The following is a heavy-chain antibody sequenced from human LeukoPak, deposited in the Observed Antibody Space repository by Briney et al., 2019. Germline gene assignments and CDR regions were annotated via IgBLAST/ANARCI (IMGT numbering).Heavy chain of an antibody. D-gene: IGHD3-22*01. CDR2: IMSDASTI. Sequence: GGSLRLSCSASGFTFSDYDMNWIRQAPGKGLEWVSYIMSDASTIYDADSVKGRFSISRDNAKNSLYLQMNGLRAEDTAVYYCAREGRGYYGDFDFWGQGILVTVSS. CDR3: AREGRGYYGDFDF. CDR1: GFTFSDYD. V-gene: IGHV3-11*01. J-gene: IGHJ4*02.